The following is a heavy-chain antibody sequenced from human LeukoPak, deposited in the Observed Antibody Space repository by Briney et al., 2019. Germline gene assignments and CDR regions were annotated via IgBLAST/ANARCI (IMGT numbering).Heavy chain of an antibody. CDR1: GGSISSSSYY. V-gene: IGHV4-39*01. Sequence: SGTLSLTCTVSGGSISSSSYYWGWIRQPPGKGLEWIGSIYYSGSTYYNPSLKSRVTISVDTSKIQISLKLNSVTAADTAVYYCARLRDYYYNYMDVWGKGTTVTISS. CDR2: IYYSGST. J-gene: IGHJ6*03. CDR3: ARLRDYYYNYMDV.